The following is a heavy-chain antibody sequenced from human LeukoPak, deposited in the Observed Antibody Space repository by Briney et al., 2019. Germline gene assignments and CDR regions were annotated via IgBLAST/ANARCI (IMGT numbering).Heavy chain of an antibody. V-gene: IGHV4-59*11. J-gene: IGHJ4*02. CDR1: GASITRRY. Sequence: PSETLSLTCTVSGASITRRYWSWIRHPPGKGRECIGYINYSGNTNYDPSLNSRVTISVDTSKNQFSLKLSSVTAADTAVYYCGRGGGGSYLEYSFDYWGQGTLVTVSS. CDR3: GRGGGGSYLEYSFDY. D-gene: IGHD3-10*01. CDR2: INYSGNT.